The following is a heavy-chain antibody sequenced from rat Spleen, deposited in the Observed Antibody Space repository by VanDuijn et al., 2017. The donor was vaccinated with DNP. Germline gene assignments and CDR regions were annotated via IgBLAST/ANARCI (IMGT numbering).Heavy chain of an antibody. CDR3: TREREPSNNPYYFDY. V-gene: IGHV2S12*01. Sequence: QVQLKESGPGLVQPSQTLSLTCTVSGFSLTTNGVSWVRQPPGKGLEWIAAISSGGNTYFNSALKSRPSVTRDPPRSQVFIGMNSLQTEDTAIYFCTREREPSNNPYYFDYWGQGVMVTVSS. D-gene: IGHD1-10*01. CDR1: GFSLTTNG. J-gene: IGHJ2*01. CDR2: ISSGGNT.